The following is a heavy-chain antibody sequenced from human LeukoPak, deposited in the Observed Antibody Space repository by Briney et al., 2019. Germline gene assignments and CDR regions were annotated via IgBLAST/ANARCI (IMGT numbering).Heavy chain of an antibody. J-gene: IGHJ6*02. CDR3: AKDPRGGYYYGMDV. D-gene: IGHD3-16*01. V-gene: IGHV3-23*01. CDR2: ISGSGGST. Sequence: PGGSLRLSCAASGFTFSSYAMSWVRQAPGKGLEWVSAISGSGGSTYYADSVKGRFTISRDNSKNTLYLQMNSLRAEDTAVYYCAKDPRGGYYYGMDVWGQGTTVTVS. CDR1: GFTFSSYA.